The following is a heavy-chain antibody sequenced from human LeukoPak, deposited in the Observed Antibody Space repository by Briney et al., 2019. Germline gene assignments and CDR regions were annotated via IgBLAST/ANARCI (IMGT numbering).Heavy chain of an antibody. Sequence: SQTLSLTCTASGDSISTGGYFWSWIRQPAGKGLEWIGRIYAGGKTNYNPSLRSRVTISVDTSGNQFSLKLNSVTAADTAVYYCARMDYYGSGTYHSWFDPWGQGTLVTVSS. CDR3: ARMDYYGSGTYHSWFDP. CDR2: IYAGGKT. V-gene: IGHV4-61*02. CDR1: GDSISTGGYF. D-gene: IGHD3-10*01. J-gene: IGHJ5*02.